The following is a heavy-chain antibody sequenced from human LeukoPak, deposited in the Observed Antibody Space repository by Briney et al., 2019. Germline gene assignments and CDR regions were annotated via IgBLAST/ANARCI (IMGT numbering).Heavy chain of an antibody. Sequence: SETLSLTCTVSGGSISSSGYYWGWIRQPPGKGLEWIGSIYYSGSTYYNPSLKSRVTIFEDTSKNQFSLKLSSVTAADTAVYYCAVYCSSTSCYARRAFDIWGQGTTVTVSS. D-gene: IGHD2-2*01. CDR1: GGSISSSGYY. CDR2: IYYSGST. J-gene: IGHJ3*02. CDR3: AVYCSSTSCYARRAFDI. V-gene: IGHV4-39*01.